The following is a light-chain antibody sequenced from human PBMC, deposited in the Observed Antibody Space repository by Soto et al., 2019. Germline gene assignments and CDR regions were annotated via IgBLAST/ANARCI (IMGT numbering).Light chain of an antibody. V-gene: IGKV3-15*01. CDR2: GAS. Sequence: EIVMTQSPATLSVSPGERATLSCRASQSVRSNLAWYQQKPSQAPRLLIYGASNRATGIPARFSGSGSGTEFTLTISSLQSEDFAVYYCQQHNDWPPVTFGGGTKVEIK. CDR3: QQHNDWPPVT. CDR1: QSVRSN. J-gene: IGKJ4*01.